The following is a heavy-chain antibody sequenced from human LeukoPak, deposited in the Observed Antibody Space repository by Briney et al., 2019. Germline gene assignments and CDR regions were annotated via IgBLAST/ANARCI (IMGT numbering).Heavy chain of an antibody. CDR1: GGSISSYY. CDR3: ASPGSYTRVAAFDI. D-gene: IGHD1-26*01. V-gene: IGHV4-59*01. CDR2: IYYSGST. Sequence: SQTLCLTCAVSGGSISSYYWSSIRQPPGKGLEWVGDIYYSGSTNYNPPLKRRVTISVDTSKNQSYLKLSSVTAADTGVYYCASPGSYTRVAAFDIWGQGTMVTVSS. J-gene: IGHJ3*02.